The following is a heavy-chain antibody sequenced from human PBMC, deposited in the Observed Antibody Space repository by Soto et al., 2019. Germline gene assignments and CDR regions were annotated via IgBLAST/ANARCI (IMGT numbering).Heavy chain of an antibody. J-gene: IGHJ5*02. CDR3: ARALNDYGDYFSWFDP. CDR1: GGTFSSYA. V-gene: IGHV1-69*12. CDR2: IIPIFGTA. Sequence: QVQLVQSGAEVKKPGSSVKVSCKASGGTFSSYAISWVRQAPGQGLEWMGGIIPIFGTANYAQKFQGRVTITADESTSTAYMELSSLRSEDTAVYYCARALNDYGDYFSWFDPWGQGTLVTVSS. D-gene: IGHD4-17*01.